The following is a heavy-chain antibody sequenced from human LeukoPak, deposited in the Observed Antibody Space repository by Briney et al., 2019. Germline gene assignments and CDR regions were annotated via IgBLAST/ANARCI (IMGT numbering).Heavy chain of an antibody. CDR1: GGTFSSYA. CDR2: IIPIFGTA. V-gene: IGHV1-69*05. CDR3: ASSPPPYYYMDV. Sequence: ASVKVSCKASGGTFSSYAISWVRQAPGQGLEWMGRIIPIFGTANYAQKFQGRVTITTDESTSTAYMELSSLRSEDTAAYYCASSPPPYYYMDVWGKGTTVTVSS. J-gene: IGHJ6*03.